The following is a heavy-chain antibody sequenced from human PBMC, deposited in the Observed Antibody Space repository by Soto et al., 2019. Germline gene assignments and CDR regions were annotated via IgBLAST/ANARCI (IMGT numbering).Heavy chain of an antibody. Sequence: QVQLVQSGAEVEKPGASVKVSCKASGYTFISYGISWVRQAPGQGLEWMGWISAYNGNTNYAQKVQGRVTMTTDTSTSTAYMELKSLRSDDTAVYYCARDFVPGRMVRGVSAFDIWGQGTMVTVSS. J-gene: IGHJ3*02. CDR1: GYTFISYG. CDR2: ISAYNGNT. D-gene: IGHD3-10*01. V-gene: IGHV1-18*04. CDR3: ARDFVPGRMVRGVSAFDI.